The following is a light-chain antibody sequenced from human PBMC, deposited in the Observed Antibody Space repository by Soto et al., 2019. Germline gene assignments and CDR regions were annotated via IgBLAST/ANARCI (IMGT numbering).Light chain of an antibody. V-gene: IGKV3-20*01. CDR2: DAS. CDR3: QQSASSVT. J-gene: IGKJ5*01. Sequence: EFVLTQSPGTLSLSPGETATLSCRASQTVRNNYLAWYQQKPGQAPRLLIYDASSRATGIPDRFSGGGSGTDFTLTISRLEPEDFAMYYCQQSASSVTFGQGTRLEIK. CDR1: QTVRNNY.